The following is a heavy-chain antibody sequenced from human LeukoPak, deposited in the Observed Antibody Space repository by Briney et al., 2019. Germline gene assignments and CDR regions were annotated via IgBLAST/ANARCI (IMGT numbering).Heavy chain of an antibody. D-gene: IGHD3-10*01. CDR3: ARLRISGSYFNWFDP. V-gene: IGHV4-59*12. CDR2: IYYSGST. J-gene: IGHJ5*02. Sequence: SETLSLTCTVSGGSISSYYWSWIRQPPGKGLEWIGYIYYSGSTNYNPSLKSRVTISVDTSKNQFSLKLSSVTAADTAVYYCARLRISGSYFNWFDPWGQGTLVTVSS. CDR1: GGSISSYY.